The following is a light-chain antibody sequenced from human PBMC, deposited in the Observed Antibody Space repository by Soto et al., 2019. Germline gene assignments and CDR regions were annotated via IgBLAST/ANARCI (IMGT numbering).Light chain of an antibody. V-gene: IGLV2-8*01. CDR2: EVV. CDR3: KSYAGSNTYV. CDR1: KNDIGVYDF. Sequence: QSVLTQPPSASGSPGQSVTISCTGTKNDIGVYDFVSWYQHHPGKAPRLIIYEVVRRPSGVPDRFSGSKSGNTASLTVSGLQAADEADYFCKSYAGSNTYVFGSGTKV. J-gene: IGLJ1*01.